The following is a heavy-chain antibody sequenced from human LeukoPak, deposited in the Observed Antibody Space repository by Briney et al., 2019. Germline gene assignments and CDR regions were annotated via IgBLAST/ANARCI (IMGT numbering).Heavy chain of an antibody. CDR1: GGSISGYY. CDR3: ARDRGGYYYYFDY. V-gene: IGHV4-4*07. Sequence: SETLSLTCTVSGGSISGYYCSWIRQPAGKGLEWIGRIYISGSTNDNPSLKRRGTMSVDRSKKQFSLKLNSVTAADTAVYYCARDRGGYYYYFDYWSQGTLVTVSS. D-gene: IGHD3-22*01. CDR2: IYISGST. J-gene: IGHJ4*02.